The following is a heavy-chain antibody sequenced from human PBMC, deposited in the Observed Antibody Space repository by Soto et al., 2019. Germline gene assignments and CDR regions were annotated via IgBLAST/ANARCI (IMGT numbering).Heavy chain of an antibody. J-gene: IGHJ6*02. Sequence: SVKVSCKASGGTFSSYAISWVRQAPGQGLEWMGGIIPIFGTANYAQKFRGRVTITADESTSTAYMELSSLRSEDTAVYYCARGGGAMARRLYYYGMDVWGQGTTVTVSS. CDR1: GGTFSSYA. CDR2: IIPIFGTA. V-gene: IGHV1-69*13. D-gene: IGHD5-18*01. CDR3: ARGGGAMARRLYYYGMDV.